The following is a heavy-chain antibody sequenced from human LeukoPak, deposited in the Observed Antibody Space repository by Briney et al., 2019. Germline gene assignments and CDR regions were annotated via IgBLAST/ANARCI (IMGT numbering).Heavy chain of an antibody. V-gene: IGHV4-59*01. D-gene: IGHD6-6*01. CDR2: IYYSVST. CDR1: GGSINNYY. Sequence: ASETLSLTCTVSGGSINNYYWSWIRQPPGKGLEWIGYIYYSVSTNYIPSLKSRVTISVDTSKNQFSLKLSSVTAADTAVYYCVRVRGIAGRWVFDYWGQGTLVTVSS. CDR3: VRVRGIAGRWVFDY. J-gene: IGHJ4*02.